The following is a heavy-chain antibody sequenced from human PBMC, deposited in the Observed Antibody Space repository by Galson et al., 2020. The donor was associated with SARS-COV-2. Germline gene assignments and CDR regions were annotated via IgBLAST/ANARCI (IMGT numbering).Heavy chain of an antibody. Sequence: GPVKDSCNASGYHFTGYYMHSVRQAPGQGHEWMGWFNPNRGDTNYAQKFQGRVTMTRDTSISTANMELSRLRSDDTAVYYCARGHGITTKLGATDAFDIWGQGTMVTVSS. CDR1: GYHFTGYY. J-gene: IGHJ3*02. V-gene: IGHV1-2*02. CDR2: FNPNRGDT. D-gene: IGHD3-10*01. CDR3: ARGHGITTKLGATDAFDI.